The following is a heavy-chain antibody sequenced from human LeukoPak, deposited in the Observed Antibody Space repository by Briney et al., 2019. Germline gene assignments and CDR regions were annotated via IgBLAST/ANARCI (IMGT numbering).Heavy chain of an antibody. CDR3: AKDFAVVGASSFDY. J-gene: IGHJ4*02. CDR2: ISPDGNTP. D-gene: IGHD2-15*01. CDR1: GFTVSNYW. Sequence: GGSLRLSCAASGFTVSNYWMHWVRQAPGKGLVWVSRISPDGNTPRYADSVKGRFTISRDNSKNTLYLQMNSLRAEDTAVYYCAKDFAVVGASSFDYWGQGTLVTVSS. V-gene: IGHV3-74*01.